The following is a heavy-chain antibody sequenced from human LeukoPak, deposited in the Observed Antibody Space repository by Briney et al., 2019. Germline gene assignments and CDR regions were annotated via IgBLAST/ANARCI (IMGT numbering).Heavy chain of an antibody. V-gene: IGHV5-51*01. CDR1: GYSFTSYW. J-gene: IGHJ6*03. CDR3: AGRYSYGYPAVYYYMDV. CDR2: IYPGDSDT. D-gene: IGHD5-18*01. Sequence: GESLKISCKGSGYSFTSYWIGWVRQMPGKGLEWMGIIYPGDSDTRYSPSFQGQVTISADKSISTAYLQWSSLKASDTAMYYCAGRYSYGYPAVYYYMDVWGKGTTVTVSS.